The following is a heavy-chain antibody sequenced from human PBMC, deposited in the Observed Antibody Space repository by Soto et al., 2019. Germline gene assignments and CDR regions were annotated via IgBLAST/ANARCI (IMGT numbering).Heavy chain of an antibody. D-gene: IGHD1-26*01. Sequence: DSLSPTFRTSGRPIRISRYHRRCKPQPPVKGLGWIASIKYSGTTFYNPSLKSRVTLSVDTSKNQFALKLSSVTAAETAVYYCARHGITGSYYDAFDIWGQGTMVT. J-gene: IGHJ3*02. V-gene: IGHV4-39*01. CDR1: GRPIRISRYH. CDR3: ARHGITGSYYDAFDI. CDR2: IKYSGTT.